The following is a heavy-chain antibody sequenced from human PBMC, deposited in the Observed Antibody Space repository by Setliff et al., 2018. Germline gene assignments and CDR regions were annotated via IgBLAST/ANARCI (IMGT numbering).Heavy chain of an antibody. V-gene: IGHV5-51*01. CDR1: GYSFTNYW. CDR3: ARRGGLVFGNHHDAFDI. Sequence: GESLKISCKGSGYSFTNYWIGWVRQMPGKGLEWMGIIYPGDSDTRYSPSFQGQVTISADKSISTAYLQWRSLKASDTAMYYCARRGGLVFGNHHDAFDIWGQGTMVTVSS. D-gene: IGHD2-21*01. CDR2: IYPGDSDT. J-gene: IGHJ3*02.